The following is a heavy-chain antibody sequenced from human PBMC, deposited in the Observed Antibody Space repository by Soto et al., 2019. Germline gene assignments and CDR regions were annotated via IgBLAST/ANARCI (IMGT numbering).Heavy chain of an antibody. Sequence: QAPGQRLEWMGWINAGNGNTKYSQKFQGRVTFTRDTSANTAYMELSSLISEDTAVYYCERTKDYDDCLDLWGQGTLVTVSS. V-gene: IGHV1-3*01. D-gene: IGHD3-22*01. CDR3: ERTKDYDDCLDL. J-gene: IGHJ4*02. CDR2: INAGNGNT.